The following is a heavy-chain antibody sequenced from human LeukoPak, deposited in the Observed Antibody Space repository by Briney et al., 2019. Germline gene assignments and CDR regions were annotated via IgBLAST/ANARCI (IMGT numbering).Heavy chain of an antibody. CDR1: GFTFSSYD. V-gene: IGHV3-23*01. J-gene: IGHJ4*02. Sequence: GGSLRLSCAASGFTFSSYDMSWVHQAPGKGLEWVSGISGSGSSTYYADSVKGRFTISRDNSKSTLYLQMNSLRAEDTAVYYCAKDYAVGSIDYWGQGTLVTVSS. D-gene: IGHD3-16*01. CDR3: AKDYAVGSIDY. CDR2: ISGSGSST.